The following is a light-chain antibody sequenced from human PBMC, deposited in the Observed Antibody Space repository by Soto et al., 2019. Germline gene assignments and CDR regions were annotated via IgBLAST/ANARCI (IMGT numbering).Light chain of an antibody. Sequence: EIVVTQSPGTLSLSPGERATLSCRASQFVSSNSLAWYQQKRGQAPRLLIHDASSRATGIPDRFSGSGSGTDFTLTISRLEPEDFAVYYCQQYAGSPRTFGQGTKVDIK. V-gene: IGKV3-20*01. CDR2: DAS. CDR3: QQYAGSPRT. CDR1: QFVSSNS. J-gene: IGKJ1*01.